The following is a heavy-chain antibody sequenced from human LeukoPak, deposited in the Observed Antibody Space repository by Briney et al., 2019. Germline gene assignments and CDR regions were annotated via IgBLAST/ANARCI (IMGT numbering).Heavy chain of an antibody. J-gene: IGHJ4*02. CDR2: ISGSGGST. V-gene: IGHV3-23*01. D-gene: IGHD6-19*01. CDR3: ARGGWAVAGSNPSDY. Sequence: GGSLRLSCAASGFTFSSYAMSWVRQAPGKGLEWVSAISGSGGSTYYADSVKGRFTISRDNSKNTLYLQMNSLRAEDTAVYYCARGGWAVAGSNPSDYWGQGTLVTVSS. CDR1: GFTFSSYA.